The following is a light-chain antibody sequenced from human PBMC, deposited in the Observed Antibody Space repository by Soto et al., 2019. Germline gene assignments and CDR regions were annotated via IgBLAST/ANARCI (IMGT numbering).Light chain of an antibody. CDR3: SSYTSSSTLYVV. J-gene: IGLJ2*01. CDR1: SSDVGGYNY. CDR2: DVS. Sequence: QSVLTQPASVSGSPGQSITISCTGTSSDVGGYNYVSWYQQHPGKAPKLIIYDVSNRPSGVSNCFSGSKSGNTASLTISGLQAEDEADYYCSSYTSSSTLYVVFGGGTKLTVL. V-gene: IGLV2-14*01.